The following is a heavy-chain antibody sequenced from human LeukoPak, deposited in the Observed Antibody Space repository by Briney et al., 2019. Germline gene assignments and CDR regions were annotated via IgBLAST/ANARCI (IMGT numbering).Heavy chain of an antibody. CDR2: IYYSGST. V-gene: IGHV4-59*08. J-gene: IGHJ4*02. Sequence: SETLSLTCTVSGGSISGYYWSWIRQAPGKGLEWIGNIYYSGSTNYNPSLKSRVTISVDTSKNQFSLNLSSVTAADTAVYYCARHGTLASITYPLDYWGQGALGTVS. D-gene: IGHD3-16*01. CDR1: GGSISGYY. CDR3: ARHGTLASITYPLDY.